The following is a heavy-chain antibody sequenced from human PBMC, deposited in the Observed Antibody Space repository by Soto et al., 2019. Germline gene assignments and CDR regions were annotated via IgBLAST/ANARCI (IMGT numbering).Heavy chain of an antibody. CDR1: GGSISSYY. V-gene: IGHV4-59*01. Sequence: PSETLSLTCTVSGGSISSYYWSWIRQPPGKGLEWIGYIYYSGSTNYNPSLKSRVTISVDTSKNQFSLKLSSVTAADTAVYYCARTPQSPYNYDFWSGEPATYYFDYWGQGTLVTVSS. D-gene: IGHD3-3*01. J-gene: IGHJ4*02. CDR3: ARTPQSPYNYDFWSGEPATYYFDY. CDR2: IYYSGST.